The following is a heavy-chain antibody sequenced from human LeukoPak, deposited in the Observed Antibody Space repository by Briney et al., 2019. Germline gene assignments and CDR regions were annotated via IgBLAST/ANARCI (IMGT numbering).Heavy chain of an antibody. CDR3: ARKGGTAIVDY. D-gene: IGHD5-18*01. V-gene: IGHV4-59*01. CDR1: GGSISSYY. CDR2: IYYSGST. Sequence: SETLSLTCTVSGGSISSYYWSWIRQPPGKGLEWIGYIYYSGSTNYNPSLKSRVTIPVDTSKNQFSLKLSSVTAADTAVYYCARKGGTAIVDYWGQGTLVTVSS. J-gene: IGHJ4*02.